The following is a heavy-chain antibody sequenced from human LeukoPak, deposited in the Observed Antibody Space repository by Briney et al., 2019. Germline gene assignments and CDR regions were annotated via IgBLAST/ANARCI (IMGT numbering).Heavy chain of an antibody. CDR3: ARGGRYDFWSGYYTRAHYYYYMDV. CDR1: GFTVSSNY. CDR2: IYSGGST. J-gene: IGHJ6*03. V-gene: IGHV3-53*05. D-gene: IGHD3-3*01. Sequence: GGSLRLSCAASGFTVSSNYMSWVRQAPGKGLEWVSVIYSGGSTYYADSVKGRFTISRDNSKNTLYLQMNSLRAEDTAVYYCARGGRYDFWSGYYTRAHYYYYMDVWGKGTTVTVSS.